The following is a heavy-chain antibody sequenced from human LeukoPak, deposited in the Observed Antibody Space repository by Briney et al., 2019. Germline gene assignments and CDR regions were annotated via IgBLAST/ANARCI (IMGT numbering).Heavy chain of an antibody. V-gene: IGHV1-18*01. CDR1: GYTFTSYG. D-gene: IGHD1-26*01. J-gene: IGHJ4*02. Sequence: ASVTVSCKASGYTFTSYGISWVRQAPGQGLEWMGWISAYNGNTNYAQKLQGRVTMTTDTSTSTAYMELRSLRSDDTAVYYCARARIVGATRIYYFDYWGQGTLVTVSS. CDR3: ARARIVGATRIYYFDY. CDR2: ISAYNGNT.